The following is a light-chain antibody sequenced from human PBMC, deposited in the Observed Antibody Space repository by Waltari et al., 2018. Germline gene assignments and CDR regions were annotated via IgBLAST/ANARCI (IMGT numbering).Light chain of an antibody. CDR3: QHFFNYPYT. Sequence: DIQMTQSPSTLSASVGDRVTIACRASQSVSDWLVWYQQKLGEAPKVLIYKVSSLENGVPPRFSGSGFGTEFNLTITSLQPDDFATYYCQHFFNYPYTFGQGTKLE. V-gene: IGKV1-5*03. J-gene: IGKJ2*01. CDR1: QSVSDW. CDR2: KVS.